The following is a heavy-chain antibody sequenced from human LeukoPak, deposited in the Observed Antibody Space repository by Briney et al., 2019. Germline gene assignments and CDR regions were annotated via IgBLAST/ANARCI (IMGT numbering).Heavy chain of an antibody. Sequence: PSETLSLTCNVSGASLSSYFWSWIRQPAGKGLEWIGRMHTSGGTNYNPPLKSRLTMSVDTSKNQFSLKLSSVTAADTAVYYCARDSYYYGSGSYYLDYWGQGTLITVSS. D-gene: IGHD3-10*01. CDR2: MHTSGGT. J-gene: IGHJ4*02. CDR1: GASLSSYF. V-gene: IGHV4-4*07. CDR3: ARDSYYYGSGSYYLDY.